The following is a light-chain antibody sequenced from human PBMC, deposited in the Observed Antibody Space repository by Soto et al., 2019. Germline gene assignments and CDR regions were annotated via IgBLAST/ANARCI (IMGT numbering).Light chain of an antibody. Sequence: EVVLTQSPGTLSLSPGDRATLFCRASESVSSTYLAWYQQRPGQAPRLLMYGASSRATGIPDRFSGGGSGTDFTLTISRLAPEDFAVYYCQQYGATPLTFGQGTKVEIK. J-gene: IGKJ1*01. V-gene: IGKV3-20*01. CDR1: ESVSSTY. CDR3: QQYGATPLT. CDR2: GAS.